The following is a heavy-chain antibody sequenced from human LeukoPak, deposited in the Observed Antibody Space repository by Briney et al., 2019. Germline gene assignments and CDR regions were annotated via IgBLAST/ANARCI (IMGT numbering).Heavy chain of an antibody. D-gene: IGHD4-17*01. Sequence: PSETLSLTCTVSGGSISSGDYYWSWIRQPPGKGLECIGYIYYSGSTYYNPSLKSRVTISVDTSKNQFSLKLSSVTAADTAVYYCARDMDYGDYSRGDYWGQGTLVTVSS. V-gene: IGHV4-30-4*01. CDR2: IYYSGST. CDR1: GGSISSGDYY. CDR3: ARDMDYGDYSRGDY. J-gene: IGHJ4*02.